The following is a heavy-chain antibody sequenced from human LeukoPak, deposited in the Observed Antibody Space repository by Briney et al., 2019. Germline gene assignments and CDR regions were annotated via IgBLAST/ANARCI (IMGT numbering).Heavy chain of an antibody. CDR3: ARSGGNEGPDFDY. CDR1: GGTFSSYA. V-gene: IGHV1-69*06. CDR2: IIPIFGTA. D-gene: IGHD4-23*01. Sequence: ASVKVSCKASGGTFSSYAISWVRQAPGQGLEWMGGIIPIFGTANYAQKFQGRVTITADKSTSTAYMEMSSLRSEDTAVHYCARSGGNEGPDFDYWGQGTLVTVSS. J-gene: IGHJ4*02.